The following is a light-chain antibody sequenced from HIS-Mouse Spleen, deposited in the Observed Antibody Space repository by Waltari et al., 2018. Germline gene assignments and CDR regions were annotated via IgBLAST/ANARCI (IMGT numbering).Light chain of an antibody. V-gene: IGLV2-8*01. CDR3: SSYAGSNNYV. Sequence: QSALTQPPSASGSPGQSVTISCTGTSSDVGGYNYVSWYPQHPGKAPKLMIYEVSKRPSGVPERFAGSNSGNTASLTVSGLQAEDEADYCCSSYAGSNNYVFGTGTKVTVL. CDR2: EVS. J-gene: IGLJ1*01. CDR1: SSDVGGYNY.